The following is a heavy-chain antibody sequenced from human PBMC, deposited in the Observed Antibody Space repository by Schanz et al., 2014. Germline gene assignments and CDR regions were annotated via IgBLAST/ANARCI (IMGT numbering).Heavy chain of an antibody. Sequence: EVQLVESGGGLVQPGGSLRLSCAASGFTFSTYAMNWVRQAPGKGLEWVANIKQDESERSYVDSVKGRFTISRDNAKNSLYLQMNSLRAEDTAVYYCVRDTDYHFDYWGQGTLVTVSS. V-gene: IGHV3-7*01. CDR2: IKQDESER. J-gene: IGHJ4*02. CDR1: GFTFSTYA. D-gene: IGHD4-17*01. CDR3: VRDTDYHFDY.